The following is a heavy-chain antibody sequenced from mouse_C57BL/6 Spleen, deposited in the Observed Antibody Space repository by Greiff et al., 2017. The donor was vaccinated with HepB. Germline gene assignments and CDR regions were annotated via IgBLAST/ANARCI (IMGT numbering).Heavy chain of an antibody. J-gene: IGHJ2*01. V-gene: IGHV1-64*01. CDR3: ARGVDYYGSRGPFDY. D-gene: IGHD1-1*01. CDR1: GYTFTSYW. CDR2: IHPNSGST. Sequence: QVQLQQPGAELVKPGASVKLSCKASGYTFTSYWMHWVKQRPGQGLEWIGMIHPNSGSTNYNEKFKSKATLTVDKSSSTAYMQLSSLTSEDSAVYYCARGVDYYGSRGPFDYWGQGTTLTVSS.